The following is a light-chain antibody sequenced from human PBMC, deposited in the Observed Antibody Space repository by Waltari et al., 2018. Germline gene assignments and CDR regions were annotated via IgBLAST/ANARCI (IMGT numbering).Light chain of an antibody. V-gene: IGKV3-11*01. CDR1: QSVSAY. Sequence: EVVLTQSPATLSLSPGEAATLSCSARQSVSAYLAWYPQKPGQAPRLLIYGSSTRATGVPDRFSGRGSGTDFSLTISSVEPEDFAVYYCQHTTDWPPAFTFGPGTRVDLK. J-gene: IGKJ3*01. CDR3: QHTTDWPPAFT. CDR2: GSS.